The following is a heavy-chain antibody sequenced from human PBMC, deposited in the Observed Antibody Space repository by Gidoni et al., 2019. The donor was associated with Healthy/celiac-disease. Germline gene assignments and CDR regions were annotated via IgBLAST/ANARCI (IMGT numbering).Heavy chain of an antibody. J-gene: IGHJ1*01. V-gene: IGHV3-23*01. Sequence: EVQLLESGGGLVQPGGSLRLACAASGFTFSSYAMSWVRQAPGKGLEWVSAISGSGGSTYYADSVKGRFTISRDNSKNTLYLQMNSLRAEDTAVYYCAKDPKQQLVLRYFQHWGQGTLVTVSS. CDR2: ISGSGGST. CDR1: GFTFSSYA. CDR3: AKDPKQQLVLRYFQH. D-gene: IGHD6-13*01.